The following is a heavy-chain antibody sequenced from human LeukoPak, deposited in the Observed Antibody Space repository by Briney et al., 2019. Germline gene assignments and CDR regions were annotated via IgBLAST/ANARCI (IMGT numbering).Heavy chain of an antibody. CDR1: GGSISSYY. CDR3: AREIGYCAGGNCYFGAFDV. Sequence: SETLSLTCTVSGGSISSYYWSWIRQPPGKGLEWIGYIYYSGSTNYNPSLKSRVTISVDTSKNQFSLKLSSVTAADTAVYYCAREIGYCAGGNCYFGAFDVWGQGTMVSVSS. CDR2: IYYSGST. D-gene: IGHD2-15*01. J-gene: IGHJ3*01. V-gene: IGHV4-59*01.